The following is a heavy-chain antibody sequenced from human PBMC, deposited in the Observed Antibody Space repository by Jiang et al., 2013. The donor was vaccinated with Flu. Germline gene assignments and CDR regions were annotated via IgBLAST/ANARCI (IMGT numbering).Heavy chain of an antibody. CDR1: GYTFTSHD. J-gene: IGHJ5*02. V-gene: IGHV1-8*01. CDR3: ARGVGAEGRDPFDP. Sequence: VQLVESGAEVKKPGASVKVSCRASGYTFTSHDINWVRQATGQGLEWMGWMNSNSGNTGYAQKFQGRVTMTRDTSTSTAYMELSSLRSEDTAVYYCARGVGAEGRDPFDPWGQGTLVTVSS. CDR2: MNSNSGNT. D-gene: IGHD1-26*01.